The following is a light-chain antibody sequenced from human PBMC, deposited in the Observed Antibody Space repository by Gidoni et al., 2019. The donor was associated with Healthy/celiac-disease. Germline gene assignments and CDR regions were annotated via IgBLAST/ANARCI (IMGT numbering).Light chain of an antibody. CDR3: QQRSNWPYT. J-gene: IGKJ2*01. V-gene: IGKV3-11*01. Sequence: EIVLTQSPATLSWYPGERATLSCRASKRVSSYLAWYQQKPGQAPRLLIYDASNRATGIQARFSGSGSGTDFTLTISSLEPEDFAVYYCQQRSNWPYTFGQGTKLEIK. CDR2: DAS. CDR1: KRVSSY.